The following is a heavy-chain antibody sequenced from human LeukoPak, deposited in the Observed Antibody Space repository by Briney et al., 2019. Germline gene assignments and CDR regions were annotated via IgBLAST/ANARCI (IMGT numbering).Heavy chain of an antibody. CDR1: GYTFTNYG. V-gene: IGHV1-18*01. J-gene: IGHJ4*02. CDR3: ARDGYGDHRGYFDY. Sequence: ASVKVSCKASGYTFTNYGFRWVRQAPGQGLEWMGWISAYDGNTNYAQKLQGRVTMTTDTSTSTAYMELRSLRSDDTAVYYCARDGYGDHRGYFDYWGQGTLVTVSS. CDR2: ISAYDGNT. D-gene: IGHD4-17*01.